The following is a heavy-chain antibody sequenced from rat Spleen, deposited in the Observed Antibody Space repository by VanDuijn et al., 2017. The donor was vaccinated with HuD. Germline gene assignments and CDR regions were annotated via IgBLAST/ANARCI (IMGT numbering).Heavy chain of an antibody. CDR2: ISYDGSNT. Sequence: EVQLVESGGGSVQPGRSLKLSCAASGFTFTRSAMAWVRQAPTKGLEWVATISYDGSNTYYRDSVKGRFTISRDNAKSTLYLQMDSLRSEDTATYYCARDSTYASLDYWGQGVTVTVSS. D-gene: IGHD1-2*01. CDR1: GFTFTRSA. J-gene: IGHJ2*01. CDR3: ARDSTYASLDY. V-gene: IGHV5-29*01.